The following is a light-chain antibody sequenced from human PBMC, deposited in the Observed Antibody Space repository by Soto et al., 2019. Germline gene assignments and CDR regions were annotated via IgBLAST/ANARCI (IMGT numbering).Light chain of an antibody. V-gene: IGLV2-14*01. Sequence: ALTQPASVSGSPGQSITISCTGTSSDVGGYNYVSWYQQHPGKAPKLMIYDVSNRPSGVSNRFSGSKSGNTASLTISGLQAEDEADYYCSSYTSSSTLGVVFGGGTQLTVL. CDR2: DVS. CDR3: SSYTSSSTLGVV. J-gene: IGLJ2*01. CDR1: SSDVGGYNY.